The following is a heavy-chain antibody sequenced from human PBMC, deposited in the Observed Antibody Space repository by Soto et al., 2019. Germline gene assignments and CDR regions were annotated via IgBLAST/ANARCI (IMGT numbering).Heavy chain of an antibody. CDR3: VRGRSDSLMDV. CDR2: ISSSRTTI. D-gene: IGHD2-15*01. Sequence: GGSLRLSCAGSGFILNSFSMNWVRQAPGKGLEWVSYISSSRTTIYYADSVRGRFTISRDDAKNSLFLQMNSLRDDDTAVYYCVRGRSDSLMDVWGQGTTVTVSS. CDR1: GFILNSFS. J-gene: IGHJ6*02. V-gene: IGHV3-48*02.